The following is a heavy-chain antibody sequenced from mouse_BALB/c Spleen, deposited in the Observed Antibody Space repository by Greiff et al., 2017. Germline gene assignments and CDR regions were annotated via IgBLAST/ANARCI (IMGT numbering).Heavy chain of an antibody. Sequence: VQLQQSGAELVKPGASVKLSCTASGFNIKDTYMHWVKQRPEQGLEWIGRIDPANGNTKYDPKFQGKATITADTSSNTAYLQLSSLTSEDTAVYYGAKLITFDYWGQGTTLTVSS. CDR3: AKLITFDY. V-gene: IGHV14-3*02. J-gene: IGHJ2*01. D-gene: IGHD2-4*01. CDR1: GFNIKDTY. CDR2: IDPANGNT.